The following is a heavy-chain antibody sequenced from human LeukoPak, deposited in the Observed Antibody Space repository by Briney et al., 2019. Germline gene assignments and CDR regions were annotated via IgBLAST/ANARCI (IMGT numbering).Heavy chain of an antibody. J-gene: IGHJ4*02. Sequence: PGGSLRLSYAASGFTFSGYWMSWVRQAPGRGLEWVANIRHDGEEKYYVDSVKGRFTISRDNTKNSLYLQMNSLRAEDTAVYYCARGYEGWLLSSGWGQGTLVTVSS. CDR2: IRHDGEEK. D-gene: IGHD3-9*01. V-gene: IGHV3-7*03. CDR3: ARGYEGWLLSSG. CDR1: GFTFSGYW.